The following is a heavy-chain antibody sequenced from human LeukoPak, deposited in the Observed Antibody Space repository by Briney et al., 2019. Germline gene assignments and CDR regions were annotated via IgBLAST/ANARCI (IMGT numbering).Heavy chain of an antibody. CDR3: ARGIAAPLYYFDY. CDR2: IYYSGST. D-gene: IGHD6-13*01. J-gene: IGHJ4*02. CDR1: GGSISSYY. V-gene: IGHV4-59*01. Sequence: SETLSHTCTVSGGSISSYYWSWIRQPPGKGLEWIGYIYYSGSTNYNPSLKSRVTISVDTSKNQFSLKLSSVTAADTAVYYCARGIAAPLYYFDYWGQGTLVTVSP.